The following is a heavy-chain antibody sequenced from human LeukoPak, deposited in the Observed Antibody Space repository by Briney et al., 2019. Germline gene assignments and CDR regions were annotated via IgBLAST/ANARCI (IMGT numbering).Heavy chain of an antibody. CDR3: ARGDGGEVDH. Sequence: GRSLRLSCAASGFTFSKFPMHWVRQAPGKGLEWMAAVSSDGNIKNYADSVKGRFTTSRGNSKNTLYLQMNSLSPEDAAVYYCARGDGGEVDHWGQGTLVTVSS. V-gene: IGHV3-30-3*01. CDR1: GFTFSKFP. D-gene: IGHD3-16*01. CDR2: VSSDGNIK. J-gene: IGHJ4*02.